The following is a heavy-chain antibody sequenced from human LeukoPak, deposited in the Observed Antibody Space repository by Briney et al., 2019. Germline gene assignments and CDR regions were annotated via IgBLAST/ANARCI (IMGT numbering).Heavy chain of an antibody. V-gene: IGHV1-8*01. CDR3: ARDGIAAAGTSAYYYGMDV. D-gene: IGHD6-13*01. J-gene: IGHJ6*02. CDR1: GYTFTSYD. CDR2: MNPNSGNT. Sequence: GASVKVSCKASGYTFTSYDINWVRQATGQGLEWMGWMNPNSGNTGYAQKFQGRVTMTRNTSISTAYMELSSLRSEDTAVYYCARDGIAAAGTSAYYYGMDVWGQGTTVTVSS.